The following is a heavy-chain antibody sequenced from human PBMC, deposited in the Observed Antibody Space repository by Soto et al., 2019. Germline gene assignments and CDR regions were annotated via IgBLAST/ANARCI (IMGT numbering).Heavy chain of an antibody. CDR3: ARETTVVAGSFDY. D-gene: IGHD6-19*01. V-gene: IGHV4-61*01. Sequence: SETLSLTRTVSGGSVSGGSDYWSWIRQPPGKGLEWIGYIYYSGSTNFNPSLKNRLTMSLDTSKNQFSLKLSSVTAADTAVYYCARETTVVAGSFDYWGQGTLVTVSS. CDR1: GGSVSGGSDY. CDR2: IYYSGST. J-gene: IGHJ4*02.